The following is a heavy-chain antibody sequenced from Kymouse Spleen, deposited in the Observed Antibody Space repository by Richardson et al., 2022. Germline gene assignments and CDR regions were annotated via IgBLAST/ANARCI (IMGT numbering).Heavy chain of an antibody. D-gene: IGHD3-10*01. CDR1: GGSVSSGSYY. V-gene: IGHV4-61*01. Sequence: QVQLQESGPGLVKPSETLSLTCTVSGGSVSSGSYYWSWIRQPPGKGLEWIGYIYYSGSTNYNPSLKSRVTISVDTSKNQFSLKLSSVTAADTAVYYCAREITMVRGVIPYYFDYWGQGTLVTVSS. CDR2: IYYSGST. CDR3: AREITMVRGVIPYYFDY. J-gene: IGHJ4*02.